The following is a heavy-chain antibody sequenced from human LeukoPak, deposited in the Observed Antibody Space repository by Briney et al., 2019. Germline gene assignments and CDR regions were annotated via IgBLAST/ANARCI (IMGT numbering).Heavy chain of an antibody. V-gene: IGHV4-59*12. CDR1: GGSISSYY. CDR2: IYYSGST. CDR3: ARDQGWELLGYFDY. J-gene: IGHJ4*02. D-gene: IGHD1-26*01. Sequence: PSETLSLTCTVSGGSISSYYWSWIRQPPGKGLEWIGYIYYSGSTNYNPSLKSRVTMSVDTPKNQFSLKLSSVTAADTAVYYCARDQGWELLGYFDYWGQGTLVTVSS.